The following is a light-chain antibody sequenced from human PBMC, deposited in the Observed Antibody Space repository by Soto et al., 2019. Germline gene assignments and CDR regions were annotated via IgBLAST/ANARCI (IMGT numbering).Light chain of an antibody. CDR3: EQYDSLPLT. V-gene: IGKV1-33*01. CDR1: QAISNY. CDR2: DAS. Sequence: DLQMTQSPSSLSASVGDRVTITCQASQAISNYLSWFQQKPGKAPKLLIYDASDLETGVPSRFSGSGSGTDFTFTISSLQPEDVAAYYCEQYDSLPLTFGGGTRVEIK. J-gene: IGKJ4*01.